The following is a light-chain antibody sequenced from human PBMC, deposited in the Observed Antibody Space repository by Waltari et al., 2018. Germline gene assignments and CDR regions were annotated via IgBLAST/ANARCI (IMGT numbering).Light chain of an antibody. Sequence: QAVVTQEPSLTVSPGGTVTLTCGSSTGAVTSGHFPYWFQQKPGQAPRTLIYDTNNKHSWTPARFSGSLLGGKAALTLSGAQPGDEAVYYCLFSYNGARVFGGGTKLTVL. CDR1: TGAVTSGHF. V-gene: IGLV7-46*01. CDR2: DTN. CDR3: LFSYNGARV. J-gene: IGLJ3*02.